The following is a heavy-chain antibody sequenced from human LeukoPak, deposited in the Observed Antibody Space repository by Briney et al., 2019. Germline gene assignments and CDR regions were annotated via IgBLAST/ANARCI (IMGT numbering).Heavy chain of an antibody. D-gene: IGHD2-2*01. CDR2: MKQHGSEK. Sequence: GGSLRLSCAASGFTFSSYWMSWVRQAPGKGLEWVANMKQHGSEKYYVDSVKGRFTISRDNAKNSLYLQMNSPRAEDTAVYYCAIYCSSTSCYPLDAFDIWGQGTMVTVSS. CDR1: GFTFSSYW. J-gene: IGHJ3*02. V-gene: IGHV3-7*01. CDR3: AIYCSSTSCYPLDAFDI.